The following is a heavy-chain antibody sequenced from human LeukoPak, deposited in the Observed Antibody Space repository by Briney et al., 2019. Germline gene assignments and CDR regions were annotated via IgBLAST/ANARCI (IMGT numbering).Heavy chain of an antibody. Sequence: ASVKVSCKASGYTFTSYDINWVRQATGQGLEWMGWMNPNGGNTGYAQKFQGRVTMTRNTSISTAYMELSSLRSEDTAVYYCARELSGSDDAFDIWGQGTMVTVSS. J-gene: IGHJ3*02. V-gene: IGHV1-8*01. CDR1: GYTFTSYD. CDR3: ARELSGSDDAFDI. D-gene: IGHD1-26*01. CDR2: MNPNGGNT.